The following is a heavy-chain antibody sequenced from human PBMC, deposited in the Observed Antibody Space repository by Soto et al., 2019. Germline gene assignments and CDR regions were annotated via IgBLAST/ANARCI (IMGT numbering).Heavy chain of an antibody. D-gene: IGHD3-10*01. CDR1: GGSFSGYY. Sequence: PSETLSLTCAVYGGSFSGYYWTWIRQPPEKGLEWIGEINHRGSTNQNPSLKSRVSISLDMSKNQISLKLKSVTAADTAVYYCARGLSVMVASGGDAPEKYFFDSWSLGTLVTVSS. CDR2: INHRGST. CDR3: ARGLSVMVASGGDAPEKYFFDS. V-gene: IGHV4-34*01. J-gene: IGHJ4*02.